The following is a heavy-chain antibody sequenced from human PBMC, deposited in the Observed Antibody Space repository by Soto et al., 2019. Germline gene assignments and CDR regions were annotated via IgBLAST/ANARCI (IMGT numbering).Heavy chain of an antibody. J-gene: IGHJ4*02. Sequence: SETLSLTCTVSGGSVDSGGYYWNWIRQHPGKGLEWIGNIYYSGSTSYNPSLKSRVTISIDTSKNQFSLRLSSVTAADTALYYCARTTAVPNTLRSRYFFDFWGQGTLVTVSS. D-gene: IGHD3-9*01. CDR3: ARTTAVPNTLRSRYFFDF. CDR2: IYYSGST. CDR1: GGSVDSGGYY. V-gene: IGHV4-31*03.